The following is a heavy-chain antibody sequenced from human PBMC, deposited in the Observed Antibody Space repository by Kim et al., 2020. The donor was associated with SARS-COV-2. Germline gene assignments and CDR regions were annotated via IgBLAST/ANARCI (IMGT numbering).Heavy chain of an antibody. Sequence: GGSVRLSCAASGFTFSSYGMHWVRQAPGKGLEWVAVISYDGSNKYYADSVKGRFTISRDNSKNTLYLQMNSLRAEDTAVYYCAKGGQLLWFGGFDYWGQETLVTVSS. J-gene: IGHJ4*02. D-gene: IGHD3-10*01. CDR1: GFTFSSYG. CDR3: AKGGQLLWFGGFDY. V-gene: IGHV3-30*18. CDR2: ISYDGSNK.